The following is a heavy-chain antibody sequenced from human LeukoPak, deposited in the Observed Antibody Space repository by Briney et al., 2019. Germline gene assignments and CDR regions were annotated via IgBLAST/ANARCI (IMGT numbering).Heavy chain of an antibody. CDR2: IYYSGST. CDR1: SGSISSSSYY. Sequence: SETLSLTCTVSSGSISSSSYYWGWIRQPPGKGLEWIGSIYYSGSTYYNPSLKSRVTISVDTSKNQFSLKLSSVTAADTAVYYCARHRRKGNYNWTPFDAFDIWGQGTMVTVSS. CDR3: ARHRRKGNYNWTPFDAFDI. J-gene: IGHJ3*02. V-gene: IGHV4-39*01. D-gene: IGHD1-20*01.